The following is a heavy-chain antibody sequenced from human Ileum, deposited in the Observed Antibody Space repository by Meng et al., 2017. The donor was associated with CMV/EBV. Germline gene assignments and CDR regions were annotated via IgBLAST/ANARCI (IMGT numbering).Heavy chain of an antibody. D-gene: IGHD3-10*01. J-gene: IGHJ4*02. CDR3: VGHQGRAREGVRMV. Sequence: GGSLRLSCAASEVTFNDYGIHWLRQAPGKGLEWLSFIDINGQKRDNGEIVKGRFIVSKDKSKNTVFLQMSSLRGDDTAVYYCVGHQGRAREGVRMVWGQGTLVTVSS. V-gene: IGHV3-30*02. CDR1: EVTFNDYG. CDR2: IDINGQKR.